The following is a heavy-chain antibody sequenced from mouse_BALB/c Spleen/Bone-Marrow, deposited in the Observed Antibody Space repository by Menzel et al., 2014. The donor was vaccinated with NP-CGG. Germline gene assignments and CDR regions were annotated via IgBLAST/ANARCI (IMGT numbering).Heavy chain of an antibody. CDR2: INPNNGGT. CDR3: ARRGGYDY. Sequence: VQLKQSGPELVKPGPSVKISCKTSGYTFTEYTMHWVKQSHGKSLEWIGSINPNNGGTSYNQKFKGKATLTVDKSSSTAYIELRSLTSEDSAVFFCARRGGYDYWGEGTTLTVSS. CDR1: GYTFTEYT. D-gene: IGHD1-2*01. V-gene: IGHV1-22*01. J-gene: IGHJ2*01.